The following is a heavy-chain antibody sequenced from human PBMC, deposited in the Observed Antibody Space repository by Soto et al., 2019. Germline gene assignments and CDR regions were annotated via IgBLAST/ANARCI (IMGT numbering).Heavy chain of an antibody. CDR1: GYTFTSYA. Sequence: ASVKVSCKASGYTFTSYAMHWVRQAPGQRLEWMGWINAGNGNTKYSQKFQGRVTITRDTSASTAYMELSSLRSEDTAVYYCARENDFGYYFDYWGQGTLVTVSS. J-gene: IGHJ4*02. D-gene: IGHD3-3*01. CDR3: ARENDFGYYFDY. V-gene: IGHV1-3*01. CDR2: INAGNGNT.